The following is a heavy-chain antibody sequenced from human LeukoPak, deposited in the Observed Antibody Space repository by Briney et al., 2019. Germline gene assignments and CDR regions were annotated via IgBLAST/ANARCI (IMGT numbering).Heavy chain of an antibody. CDR3: ARDTSRGFDP. J-gene: IGHJ5*02. CDR1: GFNFVKYW. CDR2: IKDDGSQK. Sequence: GGSLRLSCAPSGFNFVKYWMTWVRQVPGKGLEWVANIKDDGSQKYYVDSVKGRFTISRDNGKKSLYLQMNSLRGEDTAIYYCARDTSRGFDPWGQGTLVTVSS. V-gene: IGHV3-7*01. D-gene: IGHD6-13*01.